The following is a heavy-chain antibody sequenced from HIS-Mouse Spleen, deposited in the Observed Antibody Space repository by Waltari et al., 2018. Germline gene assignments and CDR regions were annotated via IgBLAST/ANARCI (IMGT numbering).Heavy chain of an antibody. J-gene: IGHJ2*01. Sequence: QLQLQESGPGLVKPSETLSLTCTVSGGSISSSSYYWGWIRQPPGKGLEWIGIIYYSGSTYYNPSLTSRVTISVDTSKNQFSLKLSSVTAADTAVYYCAREIPYSSSWYDWYFDLWGRGTLVTVSS. CDR3: AREIPYSSSWYDWYFDL. CDR1: GGSISSSSYY. D-gene: IGHD6-13*01. CDR2: IYYSGST. V-gene: IGHV4-39*07.